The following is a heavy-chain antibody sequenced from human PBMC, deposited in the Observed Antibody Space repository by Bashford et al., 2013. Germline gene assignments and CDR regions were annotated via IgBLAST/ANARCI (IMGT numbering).Heavy chain of an antibody. V-gene: IGHV3-9*01. CDR3: VKASSGILVDHFDL. J-gene: IGHJ4*02. D-gene: IGHD2-21*02. Sequence: VRQAPGKGLEWVSGISWNSGSIDYADSVKGRFTISRDNAKNSLYLEMASLRPEDTAVYFCVKASSGILVDHFDLWGQGVLVTVSS. CDR2: ISWNSGSI.